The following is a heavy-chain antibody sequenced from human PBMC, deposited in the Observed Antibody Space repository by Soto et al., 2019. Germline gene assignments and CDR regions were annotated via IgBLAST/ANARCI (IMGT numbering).Heavy chain of an antibody. CDR1: GGSISSSNW. J-gene: IGHJ3*02. D-gene: IGHD3-9*01. CDR3: ARGTYDILTAVYPGAFDI. CDR2: IYHSGST. V-gene: IGHV4-4*02. Sequence: QVQLQESGPGLVKPSGTLSLTCAVSGGSISSSNWWSWVCQPPGKGLEWIGEIYHSGSTNYNPSLKSRVTISVDKSKNQFSLKLSSVTAADTAVYYCARGTYDILTAVYPGAFDIWGQGTMVTVSS.